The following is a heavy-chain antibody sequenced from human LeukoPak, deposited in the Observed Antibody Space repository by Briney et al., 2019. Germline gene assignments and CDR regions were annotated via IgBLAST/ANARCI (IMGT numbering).Heavy chain of an antibody. Sequence: PGGSLRLSCAASGFTFSSYSMNWVRQAPGKGLEWVAVISYDGSNKYYADSVKGRFTISRDNSKNTLYLQMNSLRAEDTAVYYCANVVGYGSGTDIPIWGQGTLVTVSS. CDR1: GFTFSSYS. J-gene: IGHJ4*02. CDR2: ISYDGSNK. V-gene: IGHV3-30*18. CDR3: ANVVGYGSGTDIPI. D-gene: IGHD3-10*01.